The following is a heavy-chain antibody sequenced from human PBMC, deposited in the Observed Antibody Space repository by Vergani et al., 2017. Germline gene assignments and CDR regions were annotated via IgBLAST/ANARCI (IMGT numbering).Heavy chain of an antibody. J-gene: IGHJ6*02. CDR1: GYTFTSYG. CDR2: ISAYNGNT. Sequence: QVQLVQSGAEVKKPGASVQVSCKASGYTFTSYGISWVRQAPGQGLEWMGWISAYNGNTNYAQKLQGRVTMTTDTSTSTAYMELRSLRSDDTAVYYCARTLGYCSGDSCYSGIPGVDYYYGLDVWGQGTTVTVSS. V-gene: IGHV1-18*01. CDR3: ARTLGYCSGDSCYSGIPGVDYYYGLDV. D-gene: IGHD2-15*01.